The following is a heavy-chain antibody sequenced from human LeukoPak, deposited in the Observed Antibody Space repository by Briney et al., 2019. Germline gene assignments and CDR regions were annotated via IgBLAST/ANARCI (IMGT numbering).Heavy chain of an antibody. CDR3: ARAGPYDAFDI. CDR1: GSSVNSNY. CDR2: IYSGGST. D-gene: IGHD1-14*01. V-gene: IGHV3-53*04. Sequence: GGSLRLSCAASGSSVNSNYMSWVRQAPGKGLEWVLVIYSGGSTYYADSVKGRFTISRHISKNTLYLQMNSLRAEDTAVYYCARAGPYDAFDIWGQGTMVTVSS. J-gene: IGHJ3*02.